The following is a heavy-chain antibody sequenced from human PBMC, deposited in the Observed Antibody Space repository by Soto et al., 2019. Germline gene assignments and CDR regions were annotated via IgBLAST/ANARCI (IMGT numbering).Heavy chain of an antibody. D-gene: IGHD2-15*01. Sequence: QLQESGPGLVKPSETLSLTCTVSGGSIRTTSYYWGSIRQSPGKGLEWIGSIFHSGATNYNPSLKSRVSISVDTSKNQFSLEMNFVTAADTAVYYCARWVVAASAYWYFDLWGRGTLVPVSS. V-gene: IGHV4-39*01. CDR3: ARWVVAASAYWYFDL. CDR1: GGSIRTTSYY. CDR2: IFHSGAT. J-gene: IGHJ2*01.